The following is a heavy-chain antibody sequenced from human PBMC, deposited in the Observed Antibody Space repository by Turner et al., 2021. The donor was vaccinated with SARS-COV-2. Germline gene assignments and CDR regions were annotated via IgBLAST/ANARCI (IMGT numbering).Heavy chain of an antibody. D-gene: IGHD3-22*01. Sequence: QVQLVQSGAEVKKPGASVTVTCQVSGYTLIELSMHWVRQAPGKGLEWMGGFDPEDGETIYAQKFQGRVTMTEDTSTDTAYMELSSLRSEDTAVYYCATAPANYYDSSGSKGFYYYYYGMDVWGQGTTVTVSS. CDR2: FDPEDGET. V-gene: IGHV1-24*01. CDR1: GYTLIELS. CDR3: ATAPANYYDSSGSKGFYYYYYGMDV. J-gene: IGHJ6*02.